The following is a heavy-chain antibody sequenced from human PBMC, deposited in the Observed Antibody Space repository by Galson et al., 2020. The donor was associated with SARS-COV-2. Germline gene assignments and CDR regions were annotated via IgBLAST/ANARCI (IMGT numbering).Heavy chain of an antibody. J-gene: IGHJ3*02. CDR2: ISAYNGNT. CDR1: GYTFTSSG. Sequence: ASVKVSCKASGYTFTSSGISWVRQAPGQGLEWMGWISAYNGNTNYAQKLQGRVTMTTDTSTSTAYMELRSLRSDDTAVYYCARVRGKGSGWPSGCAFDIWGQGTMVTVSS. CDR3: ARVRGKGSGWPSGCAFDI. V-gene: IGHV1-18*01. D-gene: IGHD6-19*01.